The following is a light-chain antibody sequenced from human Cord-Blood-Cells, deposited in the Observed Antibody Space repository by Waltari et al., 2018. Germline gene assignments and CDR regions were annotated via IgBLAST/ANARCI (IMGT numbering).Light chain of an antibody. CDR2: GAS. Sequence: EIVLTQSPGTLSLSPGERATLSCRASQSVSSSYLAWYQQKPGQDPRLLIYGASSRATGIPDRFSGSRSGTDFTLTISRLEPEDFAVYYCQQYGSSLWTFGQGTKVEIK. CDR1: QSVSSSY. CDR3: QQYGSSLWT. J-gene: IGKJ1*01. V-gene: IGKV3-20*01.